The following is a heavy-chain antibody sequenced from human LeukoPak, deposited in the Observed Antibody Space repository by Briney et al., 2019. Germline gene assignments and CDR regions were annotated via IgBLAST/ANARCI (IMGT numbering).Heavy chain of an antibody. CDR2: IWYDGSNK. D-gene: IGHD2-8*01. J-gene: IGHJ4*02. CDR1: GYTFSRDG. CDR3: ARINGAGYGIDY. Sequence: GGSLRLSCAASGYTFSRDGMPWVRQAPGKGLEWVAVIWYDGSNKFYADSVKGRFTISRDDSKSTLYLQMNSLRADDTAVYYCARINGAGYGIDYWGQGTLVTVSS. V-gene: IGHV3-33*01.